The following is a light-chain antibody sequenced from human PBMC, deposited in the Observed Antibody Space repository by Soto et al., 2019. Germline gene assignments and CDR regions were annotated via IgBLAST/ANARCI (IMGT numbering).Light chain of an antibody. CDR1: QSISDY. Sequence: DIPMTQSPSSLSASVGDRVTITCRASQSISDYFAWYQQIPGKVPKLLISAASTLQTGVPSRFSGCGSGTDVTLTISSLQPEDVATYYCQQYTNVTTFGGGTKVEIK. V-gene: IGKV1-27*01. CDR2: AAS. CDR3: QQYTNVTT. J-gene: IGKJ4*01.